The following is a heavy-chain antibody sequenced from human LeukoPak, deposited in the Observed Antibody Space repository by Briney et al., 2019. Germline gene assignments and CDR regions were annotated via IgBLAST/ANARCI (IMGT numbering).Heavy chain of an antibody. D-gene: IGHD3-10*01. CDR3: AVTYYYGSGSYPYFDY. J-gene: IGHJ4*02. V-gene: IGHV1-8*01. Sequence: ASVKVSCKASGYTFTSYDINWVRQATGQGLEWMGWMNPNSGNTGYAQKFQGRVTMTRNTSISTAYMELSSLRSEDTAVYYCAVTYYYGSGSYPYFDYWGQGTLVTVSS. CDR1: GYTFTSYD. CDR2: MNPNSGNT.